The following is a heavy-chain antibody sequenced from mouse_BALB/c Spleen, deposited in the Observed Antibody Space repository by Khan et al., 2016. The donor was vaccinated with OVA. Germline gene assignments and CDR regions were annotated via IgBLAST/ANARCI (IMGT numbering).Heavy chain of an antibody. J-gene: IGHJ4*01. CDR3: ARIFIGTTDYAMDY. CDR1: GFSLTSYG. V-gene: IGHV2-2*02. D-gene: IGHD2-14*01. Sequence: QVRLQQSGPGLVQPSQSLSITCTVSGFSLTSYGVHWVRQSPGKGLEWLGVIWSGGSTDYNAAFISRLSISKDNSKSQVVFKMNSLQANDTAIYYCARIFIGTTDYAMDYWGQGTSVTVSS. CDR2: IWSGGST.